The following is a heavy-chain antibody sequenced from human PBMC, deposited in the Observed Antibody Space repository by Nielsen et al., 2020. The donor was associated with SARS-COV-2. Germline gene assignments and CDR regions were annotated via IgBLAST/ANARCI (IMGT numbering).Heavy chain of an antibody. Sequence: GGSLRLSCAASGFTFSSLWMSWVRQVPGKGLEWVADIKPDGSEKFYVDSVKGRFTISRDNAKNSMSLQMNNLRADDTAVYYCAKRGGGSSWYYFDYWGQGTLVTVSS. D-gene: IGHD6-13*01. CDR2: IKPDGSEK. CDR3: AKRGGGSSWYYFDY. CDR1: GFTFSSLW. V-gene: IGHV3-7*03. J-gene: IGHJ4*02.